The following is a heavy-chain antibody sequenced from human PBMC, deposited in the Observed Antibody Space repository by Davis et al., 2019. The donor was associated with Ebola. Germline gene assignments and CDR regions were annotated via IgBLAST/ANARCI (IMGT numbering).Heavy chain of an antibody. Sequence: PGGSLRLSCAASGFTFSRFAMTWVRQAPGKGLEWVSTISYSGENYADSVKGRFTVSRDDFNRALFLQMNSLRVEDTAIYYCVKGLYLFDLWGQGTPVTVSS. V-gene: IGHV3-23*01. D-gene: IGHD5/OR15-5a*01. J-gene: IGHJ4*02. CDR2: ISYSGE. CDR1: GFTFSRFA. CDR3: VKGLYLFDL.